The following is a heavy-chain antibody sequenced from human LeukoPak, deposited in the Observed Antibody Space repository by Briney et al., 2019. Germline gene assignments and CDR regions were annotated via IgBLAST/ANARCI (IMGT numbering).Heavy chain of an antibody. CDR1: GGSISSGDYY. V-gene: IGHV4-30-4*01. J-gene: IGHJ4*02. CDR2: IYYTGST. Sequence: PSQTLSLTCTVSGGSISSGDYYWSWVRQPPGKGLEWIGYIYYTGSTYYNPSLKSRLTISVDTPKNRFSLKLNSVTAADTAMYYCASASNGLNPFDYWGQGTLVTVSS. CDR3: ASASNGLNPFDY. D-gene: IGHD1-14*01.